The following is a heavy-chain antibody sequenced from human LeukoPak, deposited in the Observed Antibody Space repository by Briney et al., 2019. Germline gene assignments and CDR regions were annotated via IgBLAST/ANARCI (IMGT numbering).Heavy chain of an antibody. Sequence: GGSLRLSCVVSGFTFSSYAMHWVRQAPGKGLEYVSSISSNGGSTYYANSVKGRFTISRDNAKNSLYPQMNSLRAEDTAVYFCARYCTFRTCSGTKFDYWGQGTLVTVSS. CDR1: GFTFSSYA. J-gene: IGHJ4*02. CDR2: ISSNGGST. V-gene: IGHV3-64*01. CDR3: ARYCTFRTCSGTKFDY. D-gene: IGHD1-1*01.